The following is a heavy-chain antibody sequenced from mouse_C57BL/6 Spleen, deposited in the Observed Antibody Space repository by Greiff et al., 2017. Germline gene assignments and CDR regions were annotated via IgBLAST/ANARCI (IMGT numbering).Heavy chain of an antibody. CDR3: ATENGYAMDY. J-gene: IGHJ4*01. Sequence: QVQLQQSGPELVKPGASVKISCKASGYAFSSSWMNWVKQRPGKGLEWIGRIYPGAGDTNYNGKFKGKATLTADKSSSTAYMQLSSLTSEDSAVYFCATENGYAMDYWGQGTSVTVSS. CDR2: IYPGAGDT. V-gene: IGHV1-82*01. CDR1: GYAFSSSW.